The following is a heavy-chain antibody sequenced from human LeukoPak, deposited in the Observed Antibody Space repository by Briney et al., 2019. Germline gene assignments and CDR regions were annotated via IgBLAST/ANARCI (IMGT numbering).Heavy chain of an antibody. D-gene: IGHD6-19*01. CDR1: GGPISSYY. J-gene: IGHJ4*02. CDR2: IYYSGST. V-gene: IGHV4-59*01. CDR3: ARGYSSGWYGPL. Sequence: RTSETLSLTCTVSGGPISSYYWSWIRQPPGKGLEWIGYIYYSGSTNYNPSLKSRVTISVDTSKNQFSLKLSSVTAADTAVYYCARGYSSGWYGPLWGQGTLVTVSS.